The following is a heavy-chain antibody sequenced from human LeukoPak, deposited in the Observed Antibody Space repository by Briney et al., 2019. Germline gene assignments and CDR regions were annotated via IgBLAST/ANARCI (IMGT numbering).Heavy chain of an antibody. Sequence: GGSLRLSCAASGFTFSRCDMHWVRQAPGKGLEWVAFVLYDGSLKYYADSVRGRVTISRDNAKSSVNLQMNSLRADDTAVYYCARDWGQRNFDSWGQGTLVTVSS. CDR2: VLYDGSLK. J-gene: IGHJ4*02. CDR1: GFTFSRCD. CDR3: ARDWGQRNFDS. V-gene: IGHV3-30*02. D-gene: IGHD3-16*01.